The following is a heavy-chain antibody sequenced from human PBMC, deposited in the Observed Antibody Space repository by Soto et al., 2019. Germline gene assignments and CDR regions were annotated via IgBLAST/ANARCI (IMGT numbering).Heavy chain of an antibody. D-gene: IGHD3-22*01. CDR1: GFTFSSYS. Sequence: GGSLRLSCAASGFTFSSYSMNWVRQAPGKGLEWVSSISSSRSYIYYADSVKGRFTISRDNAKNSLYLQMNSLRAEDTAVYYGARDTYTYYYDSSGYFDYWGQGTLVTVSS. CDR2: ISSSRSYI. CDR3: ARDTYTYYYDSSGYFDY. J-gene: IGHJ4*02. V-gene: IGHV3-21*01.